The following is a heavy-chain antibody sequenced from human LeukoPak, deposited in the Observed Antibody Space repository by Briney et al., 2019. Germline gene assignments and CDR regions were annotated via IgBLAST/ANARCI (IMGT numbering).Heavy chain of an antibody. D-gene: IGHD5-24*01. CDR1: GYSISSGYY. CDR2: IYHSGST. Sequence: SETLSLNCAVSGYSISSGYYWGWIRQPPGKGLEWIGSIYHSGSTYYNPSLKSRVTISVDTSKNQFSLKLSSVTAADTAVYYCARQEDGYNFPPDYWGQGTLVTVSS. V-gene: IGHV4-38-2*01. J-gene: IGHJ4*02. CDR3: ARQEDGYNFPPDY.